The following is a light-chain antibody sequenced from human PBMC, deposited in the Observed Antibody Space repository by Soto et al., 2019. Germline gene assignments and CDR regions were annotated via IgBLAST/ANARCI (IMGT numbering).Light chain of an antibody. V-gene: IGKV1-5*01. CDR1: QSLLHGNGYNY. Sequence: MTQSPLSLPVTPGEPASISCISSQSLLHGNGYNYLAWYQQRPGKAPKLLIFDVSNLESGVPSRFSGSGSGTEFTLTISSLQPDDFATYYCQQYNSYPITFGQGTRLEIK. J-gene: IGKJ5*01. CDR3: QQYNSYPIT. CDR2: DVS.